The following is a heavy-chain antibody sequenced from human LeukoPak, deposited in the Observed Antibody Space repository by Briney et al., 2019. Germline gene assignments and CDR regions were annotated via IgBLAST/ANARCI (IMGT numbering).Heavy chain of an antibody. Sequence: LGASVKVSCKASGYTFTSYGISWVRQAPGQGLEWMGWISTYNGNTNYAQKLQGRVTMTTDTSTSTAYMELRSLRSDDTAVYYCARSESGRILWFGEYDPWGQGTLVTVSS. V-gene: IGHV1-18*01. J-gene: IGHJ5*02. CDR2: ISTYNGNT. CDR3: ARSESGRILWFGEYDP. CDR1: GYTFTSYG. D-gene: IGHD3-10*01.